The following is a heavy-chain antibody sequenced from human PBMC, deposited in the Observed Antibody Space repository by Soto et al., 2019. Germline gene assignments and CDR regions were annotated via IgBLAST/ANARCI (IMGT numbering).Heavy chain of an antibody. Sequence: SETLSLTCAVYGGSFSGYHWNWIRQPPGKGLEWIGEIDHSGSTNYNPSLKSRLTISLDTSKNQFSLKLNSVTAADTAVYYCARPPSPYYRYGLDVWGQGTTVTVSS. CDR2: IDHSGST. J-gene: IGHJ6*02. V-gene: IGHV4-34*01. CDR1: GGSFSGYH. CDR3: ARPPSPYYRYGLDV.